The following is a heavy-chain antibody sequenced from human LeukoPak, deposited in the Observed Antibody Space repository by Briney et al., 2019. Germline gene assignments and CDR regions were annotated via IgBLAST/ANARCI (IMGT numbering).Heavy chain of an antibody. J-gene: IGHJ4*02. CDR1: GGSISNSNYY. D-gene: IGHD3-3*01. Sequence: SETLSLTCTVSGGSISNSNYYWGWIRQPPGRGLEWLGSIYHSGSTYYNPSLKSRVTISVDTSKNQFSLKLSSVTAADTAMYYCASLKPITIFGVVSDYWGQGTLVTVSS. CDR3: ASLKPITIFGVVSDY. V-gene: IGHV4-39*07. CDR2: IYHSGST.